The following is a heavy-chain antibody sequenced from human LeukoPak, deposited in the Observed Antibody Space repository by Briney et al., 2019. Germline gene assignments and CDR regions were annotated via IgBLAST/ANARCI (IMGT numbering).Heavy chain of an antibody. V-gene: IGHV1-8*02. Sequence: ASVKVSCKASGYTFTSYYMHWVRQATGQGLEWMGWMNPNSGNTGYAQKFQGRVTMTRNTSISTAYMELSSLRSEDTAVYHCARGGYDSSGGWFDPWGQGTLVTVSS. CDR3: ARGGYDSSGGWFDP. D-gene: IGHD6-6*01. CDR1: GYTFTSYY. CDR2: MNPNSGNT. J-gene: IGHJ5*02.